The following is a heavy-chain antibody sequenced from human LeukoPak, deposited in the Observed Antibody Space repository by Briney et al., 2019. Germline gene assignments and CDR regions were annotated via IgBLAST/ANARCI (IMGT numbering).Heavy chain of an antibody. CDR3: ASSGYLTYPYYYYGMDV. D-gene: IGHD3-16*01. CDR1: GGPISSGGYY. J-gene: IGHJ6*02. Sequence: SQTLSLTCTVSGGPISSGGYYWSWIRQHPGKGLEWIGYIYYSGSTYYNPSLKSRVTISVDTSKNQFSLKLSSVTAADTAVYYCASSGYLTYPYYYYGMDVWGQGTTVTVSS. V-gene: IGHV4-31*03. CDR2: IYYSGST.